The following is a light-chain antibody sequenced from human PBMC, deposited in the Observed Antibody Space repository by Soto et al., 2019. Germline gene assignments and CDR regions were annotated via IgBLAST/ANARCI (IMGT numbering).Light chain of an antibody. V-gene: IGLV2-14*01. J-gene: IGLJ2*01. CDR1: SSDVGAYDH. CDR3: SSYTSRDTVI. CDR2: EIS. Sequence: QSVLTQPASVSGSPGQSITSSCSGTSSDVGAYDHVSWYQQYPGKAPKFIIFEISNRPSGISSRFSGSRSGNTASLTISRLQAEDEAYYYCSSYTSRDTVIFGAGTKDTVL.